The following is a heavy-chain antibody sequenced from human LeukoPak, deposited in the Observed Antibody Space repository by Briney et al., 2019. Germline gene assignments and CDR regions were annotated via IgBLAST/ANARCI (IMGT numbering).Heavy chain of an antibody. Sequence: GGSLRLSCAASGLTFSNYAMSWVRQAPGKGLEWVSVISVSGDSTHYADSVKGRFTISRDNSRNTVYLQVNSLRAEDTALYYCAIRGCSGGNCYPGSYWGQGTLVTVSS. CDR1: GLTFSNYA. J-gene: IGHJ4*02. CDR2: ISVSGDST. D-gene: IGHD2-15*01. CDR3: AIRGCSGGNCYPGSY. V-gene: IGHV3-23*01.